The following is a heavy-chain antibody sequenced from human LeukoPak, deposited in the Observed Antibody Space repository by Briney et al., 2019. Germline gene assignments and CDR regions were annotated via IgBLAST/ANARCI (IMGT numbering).Heavy chain of an antibody. CDR3: ARGGWGSAAVVAPRSFDI. V-gene: IGHV3-53*01. CDR1: GFTVSSTH. CDR2: TYTGGNS. J-gene: IGHJ3*02. D-gene: IGHD3-22*01. Sequence: GGSLRLSCEASGFTVSSTHMVWVRQAPGKGLEWVSVTYTGGNSYYAGSVQGRFIISRDISKNTLYLQMNNLRAEDSALYYCARGGWGSAAVVAPRSFDIWGQGTMVTVSS.